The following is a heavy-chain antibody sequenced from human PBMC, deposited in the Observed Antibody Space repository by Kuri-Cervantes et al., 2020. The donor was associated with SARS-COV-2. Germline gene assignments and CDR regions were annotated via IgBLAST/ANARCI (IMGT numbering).Heavy chain of an antibody. CDR1: GFTFSSYS. V-gene: IGHV3-48*01. D-gene: IGHD2-2*01. Sequence: GESLKISCAASGFTFSSYSMNWVRQAPGKGLEWVSYISSSSSTIYYADSVKGRFTISRDNAKNSLYLQMNSLRAEDTAVYYCAKGSASWASYIDNWGQGTLVTVSS. CDR2: ISSSSSTI. CDR3: AKGSASWASYIDN. J-gene: IGHJ4*02.